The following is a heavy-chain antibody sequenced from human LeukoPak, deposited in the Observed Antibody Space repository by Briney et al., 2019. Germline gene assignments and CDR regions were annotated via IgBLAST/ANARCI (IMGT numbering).Heavy chain of an antibody. CDR2: IYYSGST. D-gene: IGHD6-13*01. Sequence: SETLSLTCTVSGYSISSGYYWGCIRQPPGKGLEWIGSIYYSGSTYYNSSLKSRVIISVDSSKNQFFLLLSSVTAAATVEYYCARELPGPGEYSSSWYDYWGQGTLVTVSS. V-gene: IGHV4-38-2*02. CDR1: GYSISSGYY. CDR3: ARELPGPGEYSSSWYDY. J-gene: IGHJ4*02.